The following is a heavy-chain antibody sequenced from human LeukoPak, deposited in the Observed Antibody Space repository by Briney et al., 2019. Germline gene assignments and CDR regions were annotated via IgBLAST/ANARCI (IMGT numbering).Heavy chain of an antibody. CDR3: ARQGFRAVAGTPIDY. CDR2: ISAYNGNT. V-gene: IGHV1-18*01. CDR1: GYTFTSYG. J-gene: IGHJ4*02. Sequence: ASVKVSCKASGYTFTSYGISWVRQAPGQGLEWMGWISAYNGNTNYAQKLQGRVTMTTDTSTSTAYMELRSLRSDDTAVYYCARQGFRAVAGTPIDYWGQGNLVTVSS. D-gene: IGHD6-19*01.